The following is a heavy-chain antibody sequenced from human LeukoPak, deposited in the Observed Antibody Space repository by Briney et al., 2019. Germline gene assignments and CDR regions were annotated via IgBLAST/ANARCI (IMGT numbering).Heavy chain of an antibody. V-gene: IGHV3-30*18. D-gene: IGHD3-22*01. CDR2: ISYDGSNK. CDR3: AKGYYYDSSGYYQPPFDY. Sequence: GGSLRLSCAASGFTFSSYGMHWVRQAPGKGLEGGAVISYDGSNKYYADPVKGRFTISRDNSKNTLYLQMNSLRAEDTAVYYCAKGYYYDSSGYYQPPFDYWGQGTLVTVSS. CDR1: GFTFSSYG. J-gene: IGHJ4*02.